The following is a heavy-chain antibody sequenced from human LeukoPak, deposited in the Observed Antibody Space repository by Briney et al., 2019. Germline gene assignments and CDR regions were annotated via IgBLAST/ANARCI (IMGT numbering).Heavy chain of an antibody. CDR1: GYTYTSYY. CDR2: INPSGGST. Sequence: ASVKVSCKASGYTYTSYYMHWVRQAPGQGLEWMGIINPSGGSTSYAQKFQGRVTMTTDTSTSTAYMELRSLRSDDTAVYYCAREGYSSDWSYYYDSSGFFDYWGQGTLVTVSS. J-gene: IGHJ4*02. V-gene: IGHV1-46*01. D-gene: IGHD3-22*01. CDR3: AREGYSSDWSYYYDSSGFFDY.